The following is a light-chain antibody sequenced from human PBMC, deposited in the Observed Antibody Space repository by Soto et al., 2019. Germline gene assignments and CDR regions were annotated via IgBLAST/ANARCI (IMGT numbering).Light chain of an antibody. CDR3: MQSTQLPST. CDR1: QSLLHITGETF. V-gene: IGKV2D-29*02. CDR2: EVS. J-gene: IGKJ5*01. Sequence: DVVLTQTPLSLSVAPGQPASSSCKSSQSLLHITGETFLFWYLQKPGQSPQLLIYEVSTRVSGVPDRFSGSGSGTDFTLEISRVETDDVGIYYCMQSTQLPSTFGQGTRLGIE.